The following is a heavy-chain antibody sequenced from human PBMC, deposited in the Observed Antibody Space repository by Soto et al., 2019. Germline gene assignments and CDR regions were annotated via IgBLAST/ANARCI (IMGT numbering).Heavy chain of an antibody. CDR1: GGSFSGYY. Sequence: PSETLSLTCAVYGGSFSGYYWSWIRQPPGKGLEWIGEINHSGSTNYNPSLKSRVTISVDTSKNQFSLKLSSVTAADTAVYYCAISGCSYGYLFDYWGQGTLVTVSS. J-gene: IGHJ4*02. V-gene: IGHV4-34*01. D-gene: IGHD5-18*01. CDR3: AISGCSYGYLFDY. CDR2: INHSGST.